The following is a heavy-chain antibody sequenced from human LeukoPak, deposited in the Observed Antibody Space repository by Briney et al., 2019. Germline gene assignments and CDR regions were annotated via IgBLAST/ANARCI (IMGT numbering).Heavy chain of an antibody. V-gene: IGHV4-59*08. CDR2: IYYSGST. Sequence: SETLSLTCTVSGGSISSYYWSWIRQPPGKGLEWIGYIYYSGSTNYNPSLKSRVTISVDTSKNQFSLKLSSVTAADTAVYYCARHLGYDYAYGMDVWGQGTLVTVSS. J-gene: IGHJ6*02. D-gene: IGHD3-16*01. CDR3: ARHLGYDYAYGMDV. CDR1: GGSISSYY.